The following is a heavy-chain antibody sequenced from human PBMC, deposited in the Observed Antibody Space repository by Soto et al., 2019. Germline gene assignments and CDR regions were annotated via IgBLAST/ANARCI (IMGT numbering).Heavy chain of an antibody. CDR3: AKDPRYQLSLYFDY. J-gene: IGHJ4*02. Sequence: GSLRLSCAASGFTFSSYAMSWVLQAPGKGLEWVSAISGSGGSTYYADSVKGRFTISRDNSKNTLYLQMNSLRAEDTAVYYCAKDPRYQLSLYFDYWGQGTLVTVSS. CDR1: GFTFSSYA. CDR2: ISGSGGST. D-gene: IGHD2-2*01. V-gene: IGHV3-23*01.